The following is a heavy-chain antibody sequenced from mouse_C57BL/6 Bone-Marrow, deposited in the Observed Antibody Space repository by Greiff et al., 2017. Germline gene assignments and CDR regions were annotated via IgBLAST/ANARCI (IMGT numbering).Heavy chain of an antibody. Sequence: VQLQQSGPELVKPGASVKLSCQASGYSFTGYYMNWVKQSPEKSLEWIGEINPSTGGTTYNQKFKAKATLTVDKSSSTAYMQLKSLISEDSAVYDGAEANWAWFAYWGQGTLVTVSA. CDR2: INPSTGGT. CDR1: GYSFTGYY. V-gene: IGHV1-42*01. J-gene: IGHJ3*01. CDR3: AEANWAWFAY. D-gene: IGHD4-1*01.